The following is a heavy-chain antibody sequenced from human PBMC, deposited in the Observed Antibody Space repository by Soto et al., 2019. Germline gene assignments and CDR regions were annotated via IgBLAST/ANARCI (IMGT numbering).Heavy chain of an antibody. Sequence: QVQLQESGPGLVKPSETLSLTCTVSGGSISSYYWTWIRQPPGKGLEWIGFMYNSGSTHYNPSLKSRVPISLXTXEXXFSLNLRSVTAADTAVYYCASMGYHYGSGSYPLDYWGQGTLVTVSS. D-gene: IGHD3-10*01. CDR2: MYNSGST. V-gene: IGHV4-4*08. J-gene: IGHJ4*02. CDR1: GGSISSYY. CDR3: ASMGYHYGSGSYPLDY.